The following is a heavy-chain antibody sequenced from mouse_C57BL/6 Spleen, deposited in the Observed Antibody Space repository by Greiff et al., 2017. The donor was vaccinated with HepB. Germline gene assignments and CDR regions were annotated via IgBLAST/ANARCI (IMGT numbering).Heavy chain of an antibody. Sequence: EVQLQQSGAELVRPGASVKLSCTASGFNIKDDYMHWVKQRPEQGLEWIGWIDPENGDTEYASKFQGKATITADTSSNTAYLPLSSLTSEDTAVYYCTPGRDYDGVFDYWGQGTTLTVSS. D-gene: IGHD2-4*01. CDR1: GFNIKDDY. J-gene: IGHJ2*01. V-gene: IGHV14-4*01. CDR2: IDPENGDT. CDR3: TPGRDYDGVFDY.